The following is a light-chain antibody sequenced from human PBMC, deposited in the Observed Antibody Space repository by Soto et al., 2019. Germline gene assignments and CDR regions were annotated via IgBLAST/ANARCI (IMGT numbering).Light chain of an antibody. V-gene: IGKV1-5*03. Sequence: DIQMTQSPSTLSASVGDRVTITCRASQSISSWLAWYQQKPGKAPKLLIYKASSLESGVPSRFSGSGSGTEFTLTISSLQPDDFATYFCQQYNSYPVTFGGGTEVEIK. CDR3: QQYNSYPVT. J-gene: IGKJ4*01. CDR1: QSISSW. CDR2: KAS.